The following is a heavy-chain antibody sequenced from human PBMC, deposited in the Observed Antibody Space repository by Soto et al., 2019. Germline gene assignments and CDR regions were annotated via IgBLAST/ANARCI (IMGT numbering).Heavy chain of an antibody. CDR2: IYYSGST. D-gene: IGHD2-2*01. CDR1: XXXXXXXXYX. V-gene: IGHV4-39*01. CDR3: VGSIVVVPAARGYYYYYMDV. J-gene: IGHJ6*03. Sequence: LXLTCTXSXXXXXXXXYXXXXXXQXXGKGLEWIGSIYYSGSTYYNPSLKSRVTISVDTSKNQFSLKLSSVTAADTAVYYCVGSIVVVPAARGYYYYYMDVWGKGTTVTVSS.